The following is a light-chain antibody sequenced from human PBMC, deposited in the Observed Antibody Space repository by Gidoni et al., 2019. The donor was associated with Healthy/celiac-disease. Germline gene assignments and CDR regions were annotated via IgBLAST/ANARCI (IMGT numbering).Light chain of an antibody. Sequence: DIQMTQSPSSLSASVGDRVTITCRASQSISTYLNWYQQKPGKAPKLLIYAASSLQSVVPSRFSGSGSGTDFTLTISSLQPEDFATYYCQQSYSTPPITFXQXTRLEIK. J-gene: IGKJ5*01. V-gene: IGKV1-39*01. CDR1: QSISTY. CDR2: AAS. CDR3: QQSYSTPPIT.